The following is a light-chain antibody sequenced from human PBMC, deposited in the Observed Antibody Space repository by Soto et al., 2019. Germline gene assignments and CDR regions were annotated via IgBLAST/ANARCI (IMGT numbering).Light chain of an antibody. Sequence: DIVMTQSPDSLAVSLGERATIDCKSSQSVLYSSNNKNYLAWYQQKPGQPPQLLIYWASTRESGVPDRFSGSGFGTDFTLTISSLQAEDVAVYYCQQYDSAPWTFGQGTKVEIK. V-gene: IGKV4-1*01. CDR2: WAS. CDR1: QSVLYSSNNKNY. CDR3: QQYDSAPWT. J-gene: IGKJ1*01.